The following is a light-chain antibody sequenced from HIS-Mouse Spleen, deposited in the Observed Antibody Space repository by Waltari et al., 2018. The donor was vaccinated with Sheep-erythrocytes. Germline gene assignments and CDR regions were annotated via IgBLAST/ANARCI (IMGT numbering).Light chain of an antibody. V-gene: IGLV2-23*01. CDR3: CSYAGSSTPWV. CDR2: EGS. Sequence: QSALTQPASVSGSPGQSITISCTGTSSDAGSYNLVSWYQQHPGKAPKLMIYEGSKRTSGVSNRFPGSKSGNTASLTISGLQAEDEADYYGCSYAGSSTPWVFGGGTKLTVL. CDR1: SSDAGSYNL. J-gene: IGLJ3*02.